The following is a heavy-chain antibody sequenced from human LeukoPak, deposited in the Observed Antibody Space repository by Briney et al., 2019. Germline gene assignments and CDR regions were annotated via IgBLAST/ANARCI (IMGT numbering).Heavy chain of an antibody. V-gene: IGHV1-69*13. CDR1: GGTFSSYA. J-gene: IGHJ6*03. CDR3: ARVAGPYYYYMDV. Sequence: SVKVSCKASGGTFSSYAISWVRQAPGQGLEWMGGIIPIFGTANYAQKFQGRVTVTADESASTAYMELSSLRSEDTAVYYCARVAGPYYYYMDVWGKGTTVTISS. D-gene: IGHD6-19*01. CDR2: IIPIFGTA.